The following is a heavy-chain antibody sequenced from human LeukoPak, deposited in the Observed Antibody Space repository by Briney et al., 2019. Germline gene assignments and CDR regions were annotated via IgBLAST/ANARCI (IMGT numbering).Heavy chain of an antibody. CDR3: ARRGAAAGTFYWFDP. CDR1: GGSFNGYY. D-gene: IGHD6-13*01. J-gene: IGHJ5*02. CDR2: INHSGST. V-gene: IGHV4-34*01. Sequence: PSETLSLTYAVYGGSFNGYYWSWIRQPPGKGLEWVGEINHSGSTNYNPALKSRVTISVDASKNQFSMKLSSVTAADTAVYYCARRGAAAGTFYWFDPWGQGTLVTVSS.